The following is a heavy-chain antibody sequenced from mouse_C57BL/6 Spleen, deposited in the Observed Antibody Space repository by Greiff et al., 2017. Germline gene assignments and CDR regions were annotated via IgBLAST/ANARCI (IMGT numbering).Heavy chain of an antibody. CDR3: ATLITTVVARDWYFDV. CDR2: INPSTGGT. J-gene: IGHJ1*03. Sequence: VQLQQSGPELVKPGASVKISCKASGYSFTGYYMNWVKQSPEKSLEWIGEINPSTGGTTYNQKFKAKATLTVDKSSSTAYMQLKSLTSEDSAVYYCATLITTVVARDWYFDVWGTGTTVTVSS. CDR1: GYSFTGYY. D-gene: IGHD1-1*01. V-gene: IGHV1-42*01.